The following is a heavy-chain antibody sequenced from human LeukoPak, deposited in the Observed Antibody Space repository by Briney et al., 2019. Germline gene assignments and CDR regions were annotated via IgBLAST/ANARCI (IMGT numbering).Heavy chain of an antibody. CDR1: GGSINSHY. J-gene: IGHJ4*02. V-gene: IGHV4-4*08. Sequence: SETLSLTCAVSGGSINSHYWGWIRQPPGKGLQWIGDIYSTGKNNYNPSLKSRVTISLDTSKSHLSLNLTSVLATDTAIYYCVRRDTGWNYFDYWGQGILVTVSS. CDR2: IYSTGKN. D-gene: IGHD6-19*01. CDR3: VRRDTGWNYFDY.